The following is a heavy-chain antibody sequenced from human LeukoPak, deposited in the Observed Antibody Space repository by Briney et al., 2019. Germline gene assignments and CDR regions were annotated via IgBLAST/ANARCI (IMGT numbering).Heavy chain of an antibody. Sequence: GGSLRLSCAASGFTFENYGMSWVRQAPGKGLEWVSGIKGNAASTGYADSVKGRFTISRDNAKKSLYLQMNSLTVEDTAVYYCAKDRCTNGVCYMDVWGKGTTVTVSS. CDR1: GFTFENYG. CDR2: IKGNAAST. J-gene: IGHJ6*04. V-gene: IGHV3-20*04. CDR3: AKDRCTNGVCYMDV. D-gene: IGHD2-8*01.